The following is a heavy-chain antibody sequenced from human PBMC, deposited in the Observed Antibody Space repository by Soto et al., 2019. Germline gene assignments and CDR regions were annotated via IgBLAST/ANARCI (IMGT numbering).Heavy chain of an antibody. J-gene: IGHJ4*02. D-gene: IGHD3-9*01. CDR3: AKTETFNGYYNAFDY. CDR2: ISGGGGST. Sequence: PGGSLRLSCAASGFSFAGYALTWVRLAPGKGLEWVASISGGGGSTYYADSVKGRFSISRDNSNRMVYLQMGSLTAGDTAVYYCAKTETFNGYYNAFDYWGQGTQVTVSS. CDR1: GFSFAGYA. V-gene: IGHV3-23*01.